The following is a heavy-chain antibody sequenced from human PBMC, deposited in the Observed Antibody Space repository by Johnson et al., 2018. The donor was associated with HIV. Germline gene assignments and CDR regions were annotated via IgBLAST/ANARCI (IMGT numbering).Heavy chain of an antibody. J-gene: IGHJ3*02. CDR1: GFTFDDYA. Sequence: LVESGGVVVQPGGSLRLSCAASGFTFDDYAMHWVRQAPGNGLEWVSLIRWDGAITHYADSVKGRFTISRDNSRNSLYLQMKSLRPEDTALHYCARAEIYEGRVGDFAFDIWGRGTMVTVSS. CDR2: IRWDGAIT. CDR3: ARAEIYEGRVGDFAFDI. D-gene: IGHD3-10*01. V-gene: IGHV3-43D*03.